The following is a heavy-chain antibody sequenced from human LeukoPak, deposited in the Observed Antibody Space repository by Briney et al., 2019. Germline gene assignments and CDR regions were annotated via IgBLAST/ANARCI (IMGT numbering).Heavy chain of an antibody. J-gene: IGHJ4*02. D-gene: IGHD5-18*01. CDR3: ARDGEYSYGYGFDY. CDR2: IYSGDRT. V-gene: IGHV3-66*01. Sequence: GGSLRLSCAASGFSVNNLYMSWVRQAPGKGLEWVSVIYSGDRTYYADSVKGRFTISRDTSKNTVYLQMNSLRPEETAVYYCARDGEYSYGYGFDYWGQGTLVSVCS. CDR1: GFSVNNLY.